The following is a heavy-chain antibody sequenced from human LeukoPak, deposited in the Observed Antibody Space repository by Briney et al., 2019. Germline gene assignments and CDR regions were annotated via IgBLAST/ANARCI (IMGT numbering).Heavy chain of an antibody. CDR1: GFTFSSYG. J-gene: IGHJ6*03. Sequence: GGSLRLSCAASGFTFSSYGMHWVRQAPGKGLEWVAFIRYDGSNKYYADSVKGRFTISRDNSKNTLYLQMNSLRAEDTAVYYCANPPYGSGSREYYMDVWAKGTTVTISS. CDR2: IRYDGSNK. D-gene: IGHD3-10*01. V-gene: IGHV3-30*02. CDR3: ANPPYGSGSREYYMDV.